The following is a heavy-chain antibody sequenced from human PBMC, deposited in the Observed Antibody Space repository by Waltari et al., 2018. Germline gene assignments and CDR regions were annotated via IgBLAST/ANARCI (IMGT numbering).Heavy chain of an antibody. J-gene: IGHJ3*02. Sequence: QVQLQQWGAGLLKPSETLSLTCAVYGGSFSGYYWRWIRPPPGKGLEWIGEINHSGSTNYNPSLKSRVTISVDTSKNQFSLKLSSVTAADTAVYYCARGTRRGTMIVVVTRAFDIWGQGTMVTVSS. D-gene: IGHD3-22*01. CDR1: GGSFSGYY. CDR2: INHSGST. CDR3: ARGTRRGTMIVVVTRAFDI. V-gene: IGHV4-34*01.